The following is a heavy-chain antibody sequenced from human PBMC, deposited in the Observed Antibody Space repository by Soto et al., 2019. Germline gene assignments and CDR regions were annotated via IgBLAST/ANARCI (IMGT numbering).Heavy chain of an antibody. CDR3: AKRPAITIILVAHAY. Sequence: GGTLRLSCAASGFTFSSYAMSWVRQAPGKGLEWVSAISGSGGSTYYADSVKGRFTISRDNSKNTLYLQMNSLRAEDTAVYYCAKRPAITIILVAHAYWGQGTLVTASS. J-gene: IGHJ4*02. CDR1: GFTFSSYA. D-gene: IGHD3-22*01. V-gene: IGHV3-23*01. CDR2: ISGSGGST.